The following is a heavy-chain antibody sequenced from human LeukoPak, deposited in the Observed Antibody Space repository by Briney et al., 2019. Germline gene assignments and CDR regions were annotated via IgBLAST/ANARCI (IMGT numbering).Heavy chain of an antibody. J-gene: IGHJ6*04. D-gene: IGHD2-2*01. V-gene: IGHV3-30*03. CDR3: ARDFGDIVVVPAPYYGMDV. CDR2: ISYDGSNK. Sequence: PGGSLRLSCAASGFTFSSYGMHWVRQAPGKGLEWVAVISYDGSNKYYADSVKGRFTISRDNSKNTLYLQMNSLRADDTAVYYCARDFGDIVVVPAPYYGMDVWGKGTTVTVSS. CDR1: GFTFSSYG.